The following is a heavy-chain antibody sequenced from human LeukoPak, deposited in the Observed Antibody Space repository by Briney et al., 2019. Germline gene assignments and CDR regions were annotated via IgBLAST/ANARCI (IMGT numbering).Heavy chain of an antibody. CDR1: GYTVTSYY. Sequence: ASVKVSCKASGYTVTSYYMHWVRQAPGQGLEWMAILNPSGGSSNHAQKFQGRATLTRATSTGTVYMELSSLRSEDTAVYYCASVCKHGMDVWGQGTTVIVSS. CDR2: LNPSGGSS. V-gene: IGHV1-46*01. J-gene: IGHJ6*02. CDR3: ASVCKHGMDV.